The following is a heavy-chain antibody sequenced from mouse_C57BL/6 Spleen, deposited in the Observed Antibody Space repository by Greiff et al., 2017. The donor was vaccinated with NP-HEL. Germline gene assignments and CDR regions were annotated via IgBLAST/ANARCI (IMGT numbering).Heavy chain of an antibody. Sequence: EVQVVESGEGLVKPGGSLKLSCAASGFTFSSYAMSWVRQTPEKRLEWVAYISSGGDYIYYADTVKGRFTISRDNARNTLYLQMSSLKSEDTAMYYCTRDGNWDEAYWGQGTLVTVSA. CDR3: TRDGNWDEAY. CDR1: GFTFSSYA. CDR2: ISSGGDYI. V-gene: IGHV5-9-1*02. J-gene: IGHJ3*01. D-gene: IGHD4-1*01.